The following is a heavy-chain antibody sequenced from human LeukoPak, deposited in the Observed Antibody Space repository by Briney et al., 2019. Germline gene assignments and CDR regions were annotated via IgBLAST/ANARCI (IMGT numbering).Heavy chain of an antibody. CDR2: ISGSGGST. Sequence: GGSLRLSCAASGFTFSSYAMSWVRQAPGKGREWVSAISGSGGSTYYADSVKGRFTISRDNSKNTLYLQMNSLRAEDTAVYYCAKDGSDDFWSGYFFVGNWFDPWGQGTLVTVSS. V-gene: IGHV3-23*01. D-gene: IGHD3-3*01. J-gene: IGHJ5*02. CDR1: GFTFSSYA. CDR3: AKDGSDDFWSGYFFVGNWFDP.